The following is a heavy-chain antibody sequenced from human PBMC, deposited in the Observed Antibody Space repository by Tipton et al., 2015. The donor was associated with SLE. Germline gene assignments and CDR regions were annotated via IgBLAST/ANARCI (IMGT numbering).Heavy chain of an antibody. Sequence: TLSLTCAVSGGPISSAGYSWSWIRQPPGKGLEWIGYIYYSGSTNYNPSLKSRVTISVDTSKNQFSLKLSSVTAADTPVYYCARDSGPQLGYWGQGALVTVSS. D-gene: IGHD6-13*01. CDR3: ARDSGPQLGY. CDR2: IYYSGST. CDR1: GGPISSAGYS. J-gene: IGHJ4*02. V-gene: IGHV4-61*08.